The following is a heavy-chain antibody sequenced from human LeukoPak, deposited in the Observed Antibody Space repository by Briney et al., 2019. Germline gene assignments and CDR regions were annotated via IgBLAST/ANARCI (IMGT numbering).Heavy chain of an antibody. V-gene: IGHV3-21*01. CDR3: ARAPNWGSYMDV. CDR2: ISSSSSYV. CDR1: GFTVSSNY. J-gene: IGHJ6*03. Sequence: GSLRLSCAASGFTVSSNYMSWVRQAPGKGLEWVSSISSSSSYVYYADSVKGRFTMSRDNAKNSLYLQMNSLRAEDTAVNYCARAPNWGSYMDVWGKGTTVTVSS. D-gene: IGHD7-27*01.